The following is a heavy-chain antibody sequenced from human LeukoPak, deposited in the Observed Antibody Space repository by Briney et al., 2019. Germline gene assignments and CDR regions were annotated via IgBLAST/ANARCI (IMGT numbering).Heavy chain of an antibody. CDR2: IIPIFGTA. J-gene: IGHJ4*02. CDR3: ASRDGLEWLFFDY. D-gene: IGHD3-3*01. Sequence: ASVKVSCKASGYTFTSYGISWVRQAPGQGLEWMGGIIPIFGTANYAQKFQGRVTITADESTSTAYMELSSLRSEDTAVYYCASRDGLEWLFFDYWGQGTLVTVSS. V-gene: IGHV1-69*13. CDR1: GYTFTSYG.